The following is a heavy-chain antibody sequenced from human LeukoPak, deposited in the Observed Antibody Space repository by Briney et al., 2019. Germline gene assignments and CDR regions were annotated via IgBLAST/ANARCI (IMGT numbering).Heavy chain of an antibody. V-gene: IGHV3-33*01. CDR3: AREGKEIIPRWWFDP. CDR2: IWYDGSNK. D-gene: IGHD2-21*01. Sequence: GGSLRLSCAASGFTFRSYGMHWVRQAPGKGLEWVAVIWYDGSNKYYADSVKGRFTISRDNSKNTLYLQMNSLRAEDTAVYYWAREGKEIIPRWWFDPWGQGTLVTVSS. CDR1: GFTFRSYG. J-gene: IGHJ5*02.